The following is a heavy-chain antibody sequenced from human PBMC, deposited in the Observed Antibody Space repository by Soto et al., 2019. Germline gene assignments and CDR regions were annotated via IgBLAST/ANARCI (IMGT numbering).Heavy chain of an antibody. D-gene: IGHD3-10*01. CDR1: GVTFSSET. CDR2: IIPLFGTA. V-gene: IGHV1-69*01. J-gene: IGHJ4*02. Sequence: QVQLVQSGADVKKPGSSVKVSCQASGVTFSSETLGWVRQAPGQGLGWVGGIIPLFGTASYAQKFQGRVTITADESTSTVYMELSSVRSDDTAVYFCATELGENPASPFDAWGQGTLVTVSS. CDR3: ATELGENPASPFDA.